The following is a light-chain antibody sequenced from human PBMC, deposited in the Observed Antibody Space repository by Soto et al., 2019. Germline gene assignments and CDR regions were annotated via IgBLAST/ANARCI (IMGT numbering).Light chain of an antibody. Sequence: DIQMTQSPSSVSASVGDRVTITCRASQSISSYLNWYQQKPGKAPKLLIYAASSLQSGVPSRFSGSGSGTDFTLTISSLQPEDFATYYCQQANSFPWTFGQGTKVDI. CDR1: QSISSY. CDR3: QQANSFPWT. V-gene: IGKV1-12*01. CDR2: AAS. J-gene: IGKJ1*01.